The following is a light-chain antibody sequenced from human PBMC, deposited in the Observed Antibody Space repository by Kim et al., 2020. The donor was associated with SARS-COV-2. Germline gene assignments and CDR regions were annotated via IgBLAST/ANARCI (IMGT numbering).Light chain of an antibody. V-gene: IGKV1-33*01. CDR2: YAT. CDR1: QDISNN. J-gene: IGKJ4*01. Sequence: ASVGDRVTITCQANQDISNNLNWYQQKPGKAPKVLIYYATILETGVPSRFSGSRSGTDFIFTINSLQPEDFATYYCQQYDNSVITFGGGTKVDI. CDR3: QQYDNSVIT.